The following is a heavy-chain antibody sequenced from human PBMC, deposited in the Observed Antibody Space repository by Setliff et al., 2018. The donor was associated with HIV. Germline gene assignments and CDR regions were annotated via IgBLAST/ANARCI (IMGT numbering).Heavy chain of an antibody. J-gene: IGHJ1*01. CDR2: INWSGGST. V-gene: IGHV3-20*04. D-gene: IGHD2-15*01. Sequence: RTGGSLRLSCAASGFTFDDFGMSWVRQAPGKGLEWVSTINWSGGSTSYADSVKGRFTISRDNSKNSLYLQMNSLRAEDTALYYCTRDGGWLARIWGQGTLVTVSS. CDR3: TRDGGWLARI. CDR1: GFTFDDFG.